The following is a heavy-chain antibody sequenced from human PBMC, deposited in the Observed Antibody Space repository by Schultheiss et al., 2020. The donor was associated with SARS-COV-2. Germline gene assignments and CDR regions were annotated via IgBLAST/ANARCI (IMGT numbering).Heavy chain of an antibody. D-gene: IGHD6-19*01. CDR2: IKSKTDGGTT. CDR3: TSSGLGYYGMDV. CDR1: GFTFSNAW. J-gene: IGHJ6*02. V-gene: IGHV3-15*01. Sequence: GGSLRLSCAASGFTFSNAWMSWVRQAPGKGLEWVGRIKSKTDGGTTDYAAPVKGRFTISRDDSKNTLYLQMNSLKTEDTAVYYCTSSGLGYYGMDVWGQGTTVTVSS.